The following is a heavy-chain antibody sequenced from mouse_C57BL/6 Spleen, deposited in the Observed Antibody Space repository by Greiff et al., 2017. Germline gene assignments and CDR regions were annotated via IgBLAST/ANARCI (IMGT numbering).Heavy chain of an antibody. D-gene: IGHD2-4*01. Sequence: VQLQQSGAELARPGASVKLSCKASGYTFTSYGISWVKQRTGQGLEWIGEIYPRSGNTYYNEKFKGKATLTADKSSSTAYMELRSLTSEDSAVDFCARRYDYDGGFAYWGQGTLVTVSA. CDR1: GYTFTSYG. CDR3: ARRYDYDGGFAY. V-gene: IGHV1-81*01. CDR2: IYPRSGNT. J-gene: IGHJ3*01.